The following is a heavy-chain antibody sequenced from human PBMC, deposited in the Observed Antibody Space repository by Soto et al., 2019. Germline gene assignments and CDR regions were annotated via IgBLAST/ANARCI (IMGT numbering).Heavy chain of an antibody. D-gene: IGHD6-13*01. Sequence: EVQLVESGGGVVQPGGSLRLSCTASGFTFNTHWMHWVRQAPGKGLEWVSGINWNSGSIGYGDSVKGRFAISRDNAKNSLHLQMNSLSAEDTAFYYCVKDESINWYSGHFRHWGQGTLVTVSS. CDR2: INWNSGSI. CDR3: VKDESINWYSGHFRH. V-gene: IGHV3-9*01. J-gene: IGHJ1*01. CDR1: GFTFNTHW.